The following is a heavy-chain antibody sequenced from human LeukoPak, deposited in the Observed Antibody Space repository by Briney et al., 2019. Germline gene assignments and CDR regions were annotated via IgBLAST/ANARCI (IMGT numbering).Heavy chain of an antibody. CDR3: ARARSSTFSYSDY. D-gene: IGHD2-21*01. J-gene: IGHJ4*02. CDR1: GFTFSYYG. Sequence: PWGSLRLSCAASGFTFSYYGMHWVRQAPGKGLEWLAVIWSDGSNKYYADSAKGRFTISRDNSKNTLYLEMNSLRAEDTAVYFCARARSSTFSYSDYWGQGTLVTVSS. V-gene: IGHV3-33*01. CDR2: IWSDGSNK.